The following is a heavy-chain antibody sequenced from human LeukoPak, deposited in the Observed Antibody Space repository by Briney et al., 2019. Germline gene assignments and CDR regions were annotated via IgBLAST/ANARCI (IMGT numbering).Heavy chain of an antibody. CDR2: ISSSSSYI. V-gene: IGHV3-21*01. CDR3: AREVLGYCSSTSCYTWGVSDY. Sequence: GGSLRLSCAASGFTFSSYSMNWVRQAPGKGLEWVSSISSSSSYIYYADSVKGRFTISRDNAKNSLYLQMNSLRAEDTAVYYCAREVLGYCSSTSCYTWGVSDYWGQGTLVTVSS. J-gene: IGHJ4*02. D-gene: IGHD2-2*02. CDR1: GFTFSSYS.